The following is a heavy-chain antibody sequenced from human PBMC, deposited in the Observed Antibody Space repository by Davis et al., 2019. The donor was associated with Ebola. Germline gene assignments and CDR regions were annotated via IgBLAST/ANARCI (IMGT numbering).Heavy chain of an antibody. V-gene: IGHV3-53*01. CDR3: ARGGSALSHDY. D-gene: IGHD6-25*01. CDR2: IHSGGST. J-gene: IGHJ4*02. CDR1: GFTFSSYA. Sequence: GESLKISCAASGFTFSSYAMSWVRQAPGKGLEWVSIIHSGGSTHYADSVKGRFTASRDDSKNTLYLQMNSLRAEDTAVYYCARGGSALSHDYWGQGSLVTVSS.